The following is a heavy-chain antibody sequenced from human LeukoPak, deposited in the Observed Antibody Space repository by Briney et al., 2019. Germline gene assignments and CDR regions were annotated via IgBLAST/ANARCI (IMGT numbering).Heavy chain of an antibody. CDR3: AKPPDSGSYPLGY. V-gene: IGHV3-30*02. J-gene: IGHJ4*02. CDR2: IRYDGSNK. D-gene: IGHD1-26*01. CDR1: GFTFSSYG. Sequence: PGGSLRLPCAASGFTFSSYGMHWVRQAPGKGLEWVAFIRYDGSNKYYADSVKGRFTISRDNSKNTLYLQMNSLRAEDTAVYYCAKPPDSGSYPLGYWGQGTLVTVSS.